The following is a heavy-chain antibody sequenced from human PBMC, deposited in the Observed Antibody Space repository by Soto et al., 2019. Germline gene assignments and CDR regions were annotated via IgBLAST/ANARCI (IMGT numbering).Heavy chain of an antibody. CDR3: ARDRKIAVAGTPNYFYYGLDV. CDR2: ISGSSTYI. Sequence: EVQLVESGGGLVKPGGSLRLSCAASGFIVTSYTVNWVRQAPGKGLEWVSSISGSSTYIYYADSVKGRFTISRDNAKNSLSLQLNSLRAEDTAVYYCARDRKIAVAGTPNYFYYGLDVWGQGTTVTVSS. D-gene: IGHD6-19*01. CDR1: GFIVTSYT. J-gene: IGHJ6*02. V-gene: IGHV3-21*01.